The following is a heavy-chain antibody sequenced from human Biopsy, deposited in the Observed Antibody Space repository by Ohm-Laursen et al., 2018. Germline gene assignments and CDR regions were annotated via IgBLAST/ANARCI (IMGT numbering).Heavy chain of an antibody. CDR1: GFAFSRSW. CDR2: INSDGTQK. D-gene: IGHD3-10*01. Sequence: SLRLSCSASGFAFSRSWMSWLRQTPGKGLEWVANINSDGTQKFYVDSVQGRFTISRNNTGSSVSLQMNSLRVDDTAVYFCARDPGWGALDYWGRGTLVTVSS. CDR3: ARDPGWGALDY. V-gene: IGHV3-7*01. J-gene: IGHJ4*02.